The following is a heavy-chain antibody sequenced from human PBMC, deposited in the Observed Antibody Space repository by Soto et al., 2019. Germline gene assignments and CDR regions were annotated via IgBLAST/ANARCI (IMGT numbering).Heavy chain of an antibody. D-gene: IGHD6-13*01. V-gene: IGHV3-30*03. J-gene: IGHJ4*02. CDR2: ISYDGSNK. CDR3: ATLGSAHSSSWFYFDY. CDR1: GFTFSSYG. Sequence: QVQLVESGGGVVQPGRSLRLSCAASGFTFSSYGMHWVRQAPGKGLEWVAVISYDGSNKYYADSVKGRFTISRDNSKNTLYLQMNSLRAEDTAVYYCATLGSAHSSSWFYFDYWGQGTLVTVSS.